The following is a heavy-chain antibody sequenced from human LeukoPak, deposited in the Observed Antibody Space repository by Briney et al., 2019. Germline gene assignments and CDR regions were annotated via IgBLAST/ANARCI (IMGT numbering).Heavy chain of an antibody. CDR2: IYTSGST. CDR3: ARAGVVAVGWFDP. J-gene: IGHJ5*02. V-gene: IGHV4-59*10. Sequence: SETLSLTCAVYGGSFSGYYWSWIRQPAGKGLEWIGRIYTSGSTNYNPSLKSRVTMSVDTSKNQFSLKLSSVTAADTAVYYCARAGVVAVGWFDPWGQGTLVTVSS. CDR1: GGSFSGYY. D-gene: IGHD2-15*01.